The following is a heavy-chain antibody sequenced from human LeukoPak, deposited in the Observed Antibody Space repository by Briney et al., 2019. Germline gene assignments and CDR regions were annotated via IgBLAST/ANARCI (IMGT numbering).Heavy chain of an antibody. CDR3: ARDIRFLEWLSAMDV. CDR2: ISSSSYI. CDR1: GFTFSSYS. J-gene: IGHJ6*03. V-gene: IGHV3-21*01. Sequence: GGSLRLSCAASGFTFSSYSMNWVRQAPGKGLEWVSSISSSSYIYYADSVKGRFTISRDNAKNSLYLQMNSLRAEDTAVYYCARDIRFLEWLSAMDVWGKGTTVTVSS. D-gene: IGHD3-3*01.